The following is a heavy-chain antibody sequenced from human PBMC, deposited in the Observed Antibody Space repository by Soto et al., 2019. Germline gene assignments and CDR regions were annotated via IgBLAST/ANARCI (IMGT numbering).Heavy chain of an antibody. D-gene: IGHD4-17*01. Sequence: GGSLRLSCAASGFTFSNAWMSWVRQAPGKGLEWVGRIKSKTDGGTTDYAAPVKGRFTISRDDSKNTLYLQMNSLKTEDTAAYYCTTGPYGDAFDIWGQGTMVTVSS. CDR3: TTGPYGDAFDI. CDR2: IKSKTDGGTT. J-gene: IGHJ3*02. CDR1: GFTFSNAW. V-gene: IGHV3-15*01.